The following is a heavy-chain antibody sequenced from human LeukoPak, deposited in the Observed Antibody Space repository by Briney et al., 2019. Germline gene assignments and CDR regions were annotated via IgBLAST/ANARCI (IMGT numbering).Heavy chain of an antibody. J-gene: IGHJ4*02. D-gene: IGHD3-10*02. CDR1: GFTFSYYS. V-gene: IGHV3-21*01. CDR3: AELGITMIGGV. Sequence: GGSLRLSCAASGFTFSYYSLNWVRQAPGKGLEWVSSISSDSTNIKYADSVKGRFTIFRDNAKSSLYLQMNSLRAEDTAVYYCAELGITMIGGVWGQGTLVTVSS. CDR2: ISSDSTNI.